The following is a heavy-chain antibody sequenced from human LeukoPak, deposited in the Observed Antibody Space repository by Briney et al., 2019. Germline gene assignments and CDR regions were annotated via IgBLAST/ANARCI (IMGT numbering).Heavy chain of an antibody. Sequence: SETLSLTCAVYGGSFSGYYWSWIRQPPGKGLEWIGEINHSGSTNYNPSLKSRVTISVDTSKNQFSLKLSSVTAADTAVYYCAKNVLLWFGELGWFDPWGQGTLVTVSS. CDR1: GGSFSGYY. CDR3: AKNVLLWFGELGWFDP. D-gene: IGHD3-10*01. J-gene: IGHJ5*02. V-gene: IGHV4-34*01. CDR2: INHSGST.